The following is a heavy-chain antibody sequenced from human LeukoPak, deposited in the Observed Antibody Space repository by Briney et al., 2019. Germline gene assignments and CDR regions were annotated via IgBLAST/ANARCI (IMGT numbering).Heavy chain of an antibody. CDR3: AKDTAGPYYYYALDV. V-gene: IGHV3-23*01. J-gene: IGHJ6*02. CDR1: GFTFNSYA. Sequence: GGSLRLSCAASGFTFNSYAMSWVRQAPGKGLEWVSAIRGSGDNTYYADSVKGRFTISRDNAKNTLYLQMNSLRADDTAVYYCAKDTAGPYYYYALDVWGQGTTVTVSS. CDR2: IRGSGDNT. D-gene: IGHD5-18*01.